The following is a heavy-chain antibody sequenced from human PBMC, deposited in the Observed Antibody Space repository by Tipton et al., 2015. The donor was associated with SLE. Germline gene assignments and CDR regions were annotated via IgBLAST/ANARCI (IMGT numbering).Heavy chain of an antibody. CDR3: ARVTVTPDAFDI. V-gene: IGHV4-61*02. Sequence: TLSLTCTVSGGSISSGSYYWSWIRQPAGKGLEWIGRIYTSGSTNYNPSLKSRVTISVDTSKNQFSLKLSSVTAADTAVYYCARVTVTPDAFDIWGQGTMVTVSS. D-gene: IGHD4-17*01. CDR1: GGSISSGSYY. CDR2: IYTSGST. J-gene: IGHJ3*02.